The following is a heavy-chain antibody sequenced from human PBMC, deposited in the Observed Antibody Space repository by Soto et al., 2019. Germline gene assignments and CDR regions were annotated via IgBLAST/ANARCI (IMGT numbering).Heavy chain of an antibody. CDR2: INGIGASP. D-gene: IGHD2-15*01. CDR1: GFLFSRNA. V-gene: IGHV3-23*01. J-gene: IGHJ4*02. CDR3: AKDSAPSCSGGSCYLPFDC. Sequence: EVQLLESGGGLVQPGESLRLSCAASGFLFSRNAMSWVRQAPGKGLEWVSVINGIGASPHYAESVKGRFTISRDKSKYTLFLQTNSLRAGDTAVYYCAKDSAPSCSGGSCYLPFDCRGQGTLVTLSS.